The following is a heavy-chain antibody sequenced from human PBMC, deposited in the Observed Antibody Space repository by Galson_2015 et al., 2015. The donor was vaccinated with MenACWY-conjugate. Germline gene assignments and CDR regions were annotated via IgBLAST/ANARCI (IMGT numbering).Heavy chain of an antibody. J-gene: IGHJ4*02. CDR1: GYTFTNYA. Sequence: SVKVSCKASGYTFTNYAINWVRQAPGQGLEWMGWINTNTGNPTYAQGFTGRFVFSLDTSVSTAYLQISSLKAEDTAVYYCFLVRPLDSGYDYRVDYWGQGTLVTVSS. CDR3: FLVRPLDSGYDYRVDY. CDR2: INTNTGNP. V-gene: IGHV7-4-1*02. D-gene: IGHD5-12*01.